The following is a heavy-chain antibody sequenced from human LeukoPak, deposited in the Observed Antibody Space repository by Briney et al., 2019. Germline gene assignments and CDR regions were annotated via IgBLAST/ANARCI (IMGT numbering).Heavy chain of an antibody. CDR1: GYTFTGYY. CDR2: INPNSGGT. V-gene: IGHV1-2*06. J-gene: IGHJ4*02. D-gene: IGHD3-10*01. Sequence: ASVNVSCKASGYTFTGYYMHWVRQAPGQGLEWMGRINPNSGGTNYAQKFQGRVTMTRDTSISTAYMELSRLRSDDTAVYYCALTGTGVRQLDYWGQGTLVTVSS. CDR3: ALTGTGVRQLDY.